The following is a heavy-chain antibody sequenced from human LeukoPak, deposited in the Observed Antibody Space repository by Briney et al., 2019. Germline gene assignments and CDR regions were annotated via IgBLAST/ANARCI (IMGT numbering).Heavy chain of an antibody. J-gene: IGHJ6*03. D-gene: IGHD6-13*01. CDR2: IIPIFGTA. V-gene: IGHV1-69*05. CDR3: ARDGQQLVTSYYYYYMDF. Sequence: SVKVSCKASGGTFSSYAISLVRQAPGQGLEWMGGIIPIFGTANYAQKFQGRVTITTDESTSTAYMELSSLRSEDTAVYYCARDGQQLVTSYYYYYMDFWGKGTTVTVSS. CDR1: GGTFSSYA.